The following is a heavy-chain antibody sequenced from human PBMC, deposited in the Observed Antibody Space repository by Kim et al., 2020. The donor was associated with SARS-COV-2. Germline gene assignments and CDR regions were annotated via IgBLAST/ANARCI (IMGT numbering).Heavy chain of an antibody. V-gene: IGHV3-74*01. Sequence: MYWVRQAPGKGLVWVSRINSDGGTTSYADSVKGRFTISRDNAKSTLYLQMNSLRAEDTAVYYCASRRYTGTYYYFDYWGQGTLVTVSS. J-gene: IGHJ4*02. D-gene: IGHD1-26*01. CDR3: ASRRYTGTYYYFDY. CDR2: INSDGGTT.